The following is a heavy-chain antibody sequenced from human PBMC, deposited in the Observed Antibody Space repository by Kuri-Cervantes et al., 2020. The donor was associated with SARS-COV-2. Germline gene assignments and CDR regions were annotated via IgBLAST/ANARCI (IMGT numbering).Heavy chain of an antibody. V-gene: IGHV4-59*10. Sequence: SQTLSLTCAVYGGSFSGYYWSWIRQPAGKGLEWIGRIYTSGSTNYNPSLKSRVTISVDTSKNQFSLKLSSVTAADTAVYYCASLATLFYYYGMDVWGQGTTVTVSS. CDR1: GGSFSGYY. J-gene: IGHJ6*02. CDR3: ASLATLFYYYGMDV. CDR2: IYTSGST. D-gene: IGHD3-3*02.